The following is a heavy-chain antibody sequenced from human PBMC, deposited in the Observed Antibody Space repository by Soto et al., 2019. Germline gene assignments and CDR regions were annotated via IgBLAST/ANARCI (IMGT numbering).Heavy chain of an antibody. CDR2: ISAYNGNT. J-gene: IGHJ4*02. CDR3: AREKITMVRGVIITISPADY. Sequence: QVQLVQSGAEVKKPGASVKVSCKASGYTFTSYGISWVRQAPGQGLEWMGWISAYNGNTNYAQKLQGRVTMTTDTSTSTAYMELRSLRSDDTAVYYCAREKITMVRGVIITISPADYWGQGTLVTVSS. D-gene: IGHD3-10*01. V-gene: IGHV1-18*04. CDR1: GYTFTSYG.